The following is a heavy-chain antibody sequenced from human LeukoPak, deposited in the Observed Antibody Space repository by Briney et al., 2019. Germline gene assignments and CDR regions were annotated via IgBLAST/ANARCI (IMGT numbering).Heavy chain of an antibody. J-gene: IGHJ4*02. CDR3: ATSRTFDY. CDR1: GFTLSSYW. CDR2: INIDGSNT. Sequence: GGSLRLSCAASGFTLSSYWMHWVRQAPGKGLVWVSHINIDGSNTRYADSVKDRFTISRDNAENTLYLQMNSLRVDDTAVYYCATSRTFDYWGQGTLVTVSS. V-gene: IGHV3-74*01.